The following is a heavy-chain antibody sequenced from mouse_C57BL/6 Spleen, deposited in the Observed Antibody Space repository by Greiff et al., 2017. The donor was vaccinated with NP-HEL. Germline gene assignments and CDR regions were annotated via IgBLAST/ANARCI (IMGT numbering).Heavy chain of an antibody. Sequence: VQLQQPGAELVKPGASVKVSCKASGYTFNSYWMHWVKQRPGQGLEWIGRIHPSDSNNKYNQKFKGKATLTVDKSSSTAYMQLSSLTSEESAVFSCSFLYCSRYWSFEVWGTGTTVTVSS. CDR3: SFLYCSRYWSFEV. J-gene: IGHJ1*03. CDR2: IHPSDSNN. V-gene: IGHV1-74*01. D-gene: IGHD1-1*01. CDR1: GYTFNSYW.